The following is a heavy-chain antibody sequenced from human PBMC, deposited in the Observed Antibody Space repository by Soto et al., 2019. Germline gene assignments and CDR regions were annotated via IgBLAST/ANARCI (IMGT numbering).Heavy chain of an antibody. Sequence: GESLKISWKGSGYSFTSYWIGLVRQMPGKGLEWMRIIYPGDSDTRYSPSFQGQVTISADKSISTAYLQWSSLKASDTAMYYCASSAMVRGVIAFDYWGQGTLVTVSS. D-gene: IGHD3-10*01. CDR1: GYSFTSYW. CDR2: IYPGDSDT. J-gene: IGHJ4*02. CDR3: ASSAMVRGVIAFDY. V-gene: IGHV5-51*01.